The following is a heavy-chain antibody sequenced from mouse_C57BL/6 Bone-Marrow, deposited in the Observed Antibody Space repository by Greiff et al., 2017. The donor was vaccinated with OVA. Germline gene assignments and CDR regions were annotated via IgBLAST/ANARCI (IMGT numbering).Heavy chain of an antibody. CDR1: GYTFTSYW. CDR3: ARSSDSAWFAY. V-gene: IGHV1-59*01. Sequence: QVQLKQPGAELVRPGTSVKLSCKASGYTFTSYWMHWVKQRPGQGLEWIGVIDPSDSYTNYNQKFKGKATLTVDTSSSTAYMQLSSLTSEDSAVYYCARSSDSAWFAYWGQGTLVTVSA. CDR2: IDPSDSYT. J-gene: IGHJ3*01. D-gene: IGHD2-4*01.